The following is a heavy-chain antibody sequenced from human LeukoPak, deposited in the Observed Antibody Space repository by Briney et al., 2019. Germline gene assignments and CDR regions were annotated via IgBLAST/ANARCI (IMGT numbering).Heavy chain of an antibody. CDR1: GFTVSSNY. Sequence: GGSLRLSCAASGFTVSSNYMSWVRQAPGKGLEWVSIIYSGGSTYCADSVKGRFTISRDNSKNTLHLQMNSLRAEDTAVYYCARDRTGQQLISRKEYYYMDVWGKGTTVTISS. CDR3: ARDRTGQQLISRKEYYYMDV. CDR2: IYSGGST. D-gene: IGHD4-11*01. V-gene: IGHV3-66*01. J-gene: IGHJ6*03.